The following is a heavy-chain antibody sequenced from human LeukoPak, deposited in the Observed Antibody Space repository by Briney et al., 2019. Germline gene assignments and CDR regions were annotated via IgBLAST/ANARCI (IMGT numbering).Heavy chain of an antibody. J-gene: IGHJ6*03. D-gene: IGHD6-6*01. Sequence: GGSLRLSCAASGFTLSTYWMSWVRQAPGKGLEWVANIERDGSETSYVGSVKGRFTISRDDAKNSLYLQMNSLRAEDTAVYYCARGPGSSSGYYYYYYMDVWGKGTTVTVSS. V-gene: IGHV3-7*04. CDR3: ARGPGSSSGYYYYYYMDV. CDR2: IERDGSET. CDR1: GFTLSTYW.